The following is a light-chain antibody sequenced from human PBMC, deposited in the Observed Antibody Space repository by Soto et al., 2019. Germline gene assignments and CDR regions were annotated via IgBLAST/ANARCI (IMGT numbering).Light chain of an antibody. CDR2: SNN. CDR1: SSNIGSNT. CDR3: AAWDDSLNVVV. J-gene: IGLJ2*01. V-gene: IGLV1-44*01. Sequence: QSVLTQPPSASGTPGQRVTISCSGSSSNIGSNTVNWYQQLPGTAPKLLIYSNNQRPSGVPDRFSGSKSGTSASLAISGLQSEAEADYYCAAWDDSLNVVVFGGGTKVTVL.